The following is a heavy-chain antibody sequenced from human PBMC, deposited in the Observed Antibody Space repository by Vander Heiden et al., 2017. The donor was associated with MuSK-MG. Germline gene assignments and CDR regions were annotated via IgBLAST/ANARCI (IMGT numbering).Heavy chain of an antibody. D-gene: IGHD3-3*01. Sequence: EVQLVESGGGLVQPGGSLKLSCAASGFTFSGPAMHWVRQASGKGLEWVGRIRSKANSYATAYAASVKGRFTISRDDSKNTAYLQMNSLKTEDTAVYYCTSSYDFWSGYYTEDFDYWGQGTLVTVSS. CDR2: IRSKANSYAT. CDR3: TSSYDFWSGYYTEDFDY. CDR1: GFTFSGPA. V-gene: IGHV3-73*02. J-gene: IGHJ4*02.